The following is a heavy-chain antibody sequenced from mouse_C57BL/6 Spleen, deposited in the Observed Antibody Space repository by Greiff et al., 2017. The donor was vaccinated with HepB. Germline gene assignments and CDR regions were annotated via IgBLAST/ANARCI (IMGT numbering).Heavy chain of an antibody. Sequence: VQLQQSGPGLVQPSQSLSITCTVSGFSLTSYGVHWVRQSPGKGLEWLGVIWSGGSTDYNAAFISRLSISKDNSKSQVFFKMNSLQADDTTIYYCAGSLTQYFDVWGTGTTVTVSS. CDR3: AGSLTQYFDV. CDR1: GFSLTSYG. V-gene: IGHV2-2*01. J-gene: IGHJ1*03. CDR2: IWSGGST.